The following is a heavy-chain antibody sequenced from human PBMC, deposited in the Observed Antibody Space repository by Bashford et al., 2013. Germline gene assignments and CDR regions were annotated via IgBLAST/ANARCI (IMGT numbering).Heavy chain of an antibody. J-gene: IGHJ6*03. Sequence: SSETLSLTCAVYGGSFSGYYWSWIRQPPGKGLEWIGEINHSGSTNYNPSLKSRVTISVDTSKNQFSLKLSSVTAADTAVYYCARGQLGYCSSTTCYRRYYYYYMDVWGKGTTVTVSS. CDR3: ARGQLGYCSSTTCYRRYYYYYMDV. V-gene: IGHV4-34*01. D-gene: IGHD2-2*02. CDR2: INHSGST. CDR1: GGSFSGYY.